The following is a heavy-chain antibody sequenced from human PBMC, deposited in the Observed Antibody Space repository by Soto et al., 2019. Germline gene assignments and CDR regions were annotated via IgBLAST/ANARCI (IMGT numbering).Heavy chain of an antibody. D-gene: IGHD5-12*01. CDR2: VKSKTDGGAT. J-gene: IGHJ4*02. V-gene: IGHV3-15*01. CDR1: GFTFYNTW. CDR3: TTDRRSGYDPEFDF. Sequence: EVQLVESGGDLVKPGGSLRLSCTAFGFTFYNTWMSWVRQAPGKWLEWVGRVKSKTDGGATDYNALVRGRLTISRDDSDKTMYLLLNSLQTDDTGVYYCTTDRRSGYDPEFDFWGQGTLVTVSS.